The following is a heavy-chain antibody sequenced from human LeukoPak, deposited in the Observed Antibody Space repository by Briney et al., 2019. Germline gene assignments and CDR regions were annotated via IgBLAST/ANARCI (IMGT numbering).Heavy chain of an antibody. Sequence: GGSLRLSCAASGFIFSNYVMSWVRQAPGKGLEWVSSISSSSTYIYYADSVKGRFTISRDNAKNSLYLQMNSLRAEDTAVYYCATTYSSTWYIAFDSWGQGTLVTVSS. CDR3: ATTYSSTWYIAFDS. D-gene: IGHD6-13*01. J-gene: IGHJ3*02. V-gene: IGHV3-21*01. CDR1: GFIFSNYV. CDR2: ISSSSTYI.